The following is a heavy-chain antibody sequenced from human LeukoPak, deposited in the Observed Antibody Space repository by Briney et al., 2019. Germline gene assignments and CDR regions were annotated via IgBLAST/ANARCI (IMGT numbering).Heavy chain of an antibody. CDR3: ARTVSTIFDY. V-gene: IGHV4-30-4*08. J-gene: IGHJ4*02. Sequence: LRLSCAASGFTFSDYYMSWIRQPPGKGLEWIGYIYYSGSTYYNPSLKSRVTISVDTSKNQFSLKLSSVTAADTAVYYCARTVSTIFDYWGQGTLVTVSS. CDR2: IYYSGST. D-gene: IGHD2-2*01. CDR1: GFTFSDYY.